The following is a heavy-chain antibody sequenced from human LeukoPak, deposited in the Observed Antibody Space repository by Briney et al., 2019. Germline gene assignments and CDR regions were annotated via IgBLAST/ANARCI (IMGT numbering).Heavy chain of an antibody. D-gene: IGHD3-16*01. V-gene: IGHV4-4*07. J-gene: IGHJ6*03. Sequence: SETLSLTCSVSGGSLSSYYWSWIRQPAGKGLEWIGRIYTSGSTNYSPSLKSRVTISLDTSKNQFSLKLSSVTAADTAVYYCARVRLGYMDVWGKGTTVTVSS. CDR2: IYTSGST. CDR1: GGSLSSYY. CDR3: ARVRLGYMDV.